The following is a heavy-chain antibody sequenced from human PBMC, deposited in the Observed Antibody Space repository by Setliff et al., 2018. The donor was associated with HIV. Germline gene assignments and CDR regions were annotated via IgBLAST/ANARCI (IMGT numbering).Heavy chain of an antibody. J-gene: IGHJ4*02. Sequence: ASVKVPCKASGYTLTTYGLSWVRQAPGQGPEWMGWINTETGNPMYAQGFRGRLVFSLDTSVNTAYLQIHSLKAEDTAMYYCARVGSYWSTFDYWGQGALVTVSS. D-gene: IGHD2-8*02. CDR3: ARVGSYWSTFDY. V-gene: IGHV7-4-1*01. CDR1: GYTLTTYG. CDR2: INTETGNP.